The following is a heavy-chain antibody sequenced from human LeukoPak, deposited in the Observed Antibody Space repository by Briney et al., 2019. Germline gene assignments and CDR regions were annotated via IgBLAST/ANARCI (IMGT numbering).Heavy chain of an antibody. J-gene: IGHJ4*02. V-gene: IGHV4-59*01. D-gene: IGHD5-18*01. Sequence: PSETLSLTCTVSGGSISTYYWSWIRQPPGKGLEWIGYIHYSGSIKYNPSLKSRVTISLGTSKNQFSLRLRSVTAADTAVYYCARSVDIAMVTFDYWGQGNLVTVSS. CDR3: ARSVDIAMVTFDY. CDR1: GGSISTYY. CDR2: IHYSGSI.